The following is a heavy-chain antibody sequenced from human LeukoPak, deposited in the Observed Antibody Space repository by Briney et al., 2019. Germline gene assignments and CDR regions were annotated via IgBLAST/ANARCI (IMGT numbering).Heavy chain of an antibody. J-gene: IGHJ6*03. Sequence: ASVKVSCKASGYTFTGYYMHWVRQAPGQGLERMGWINPNSGGTNYAQKFQGRVTMTRDTSISTAYMDLSSLRSDDTAVYYCARGCQYRLLIYFYYYMDVWGKGTTVTVSS. CDR2: INPNSGGT. CDR1: GYTFTGYY. CDR3: ARGCQYRLLIYFYYYMDV. V-gene: IGHV1-2*02. D-gene: IGHD2-2*01.